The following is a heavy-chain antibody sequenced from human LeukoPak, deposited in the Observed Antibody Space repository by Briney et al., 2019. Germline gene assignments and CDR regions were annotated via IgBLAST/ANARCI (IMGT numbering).Heavy chain of an antibody. CDR3: ARAHKTYYYDSSGYFYAFDI. V-gene: IGHV4-39*07. CDR1: GGSISSSSYY. CDR2: VYHSGST. J-gene: IGHJ3*02. Sequence: SETLSLTCTVSGGSISSSSYYWGWIRQPPGKGLEWIGEVYHSGSTNHNPSLKSRVSISVDKSKNQFSLKLSSVTAADRAVYYCARAHKTYYYDSSGYFYAFDIWGQGTMVTVSS. D-gene: IGHD3-22*01.